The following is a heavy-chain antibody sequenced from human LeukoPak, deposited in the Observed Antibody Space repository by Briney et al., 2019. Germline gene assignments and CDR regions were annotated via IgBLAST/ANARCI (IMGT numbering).Heavy chain of an antibody. CDR2: INQDGTEK. CDR3: AKLAKYFYGAETFYFFEH. CDR1: GFTFSSYT. D-gene: IGHD3-10*01. Sequence: PGGSLRLSCAASGFTFSSYTMNWVRQAQGKGLEWVANINQDGTEKYYVDSVKGRFTISRDNGKNSLYLQMNSPRVEDTAVYYCAKLAKYFYGAETFYFFEHWGQGTPVTASS. V-gene: IGHV3-7*01. J-gene: IGHJ4*02.